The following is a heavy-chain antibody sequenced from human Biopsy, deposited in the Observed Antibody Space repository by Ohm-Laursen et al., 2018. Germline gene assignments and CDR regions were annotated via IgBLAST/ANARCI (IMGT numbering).Heavy chain of an antibody. J-gene: IGHJ6*02. CDR3: AGGSGYFKLDV. V-gene: IGHV4-34*01. CDR1: GESSSGYF. Sequence: SETLSLTCAVNGESSSGYFWNWIRQPPGKGLEWIGEINQSGSTKYNPSLKRRATLSADSSNSQFSLRLTSVTAADTAIYYCAGGSGYFKLDVWGQGTTVTVSS. CDR2: INQSGST. D-gene: IGHD5-12*01.